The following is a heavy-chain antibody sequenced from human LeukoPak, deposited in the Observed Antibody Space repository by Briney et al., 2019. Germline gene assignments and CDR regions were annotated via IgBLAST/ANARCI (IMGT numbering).Heavy chain of an antibody. V-gene: IGHV1-18*01. Sequence: ASVTVSCKPSGYTFNRYTITWVRHAPGQGLEWMGWVSTSNGDTNYAEKFQGRVTMTTETVTKTAYMELRRLRSGDTAMYFCARVSDTSMVTPGFDSWGQGTLVTVSS. CDR1: GYTFNRYT. D-gene: IGHD5-18*01. CDR3: ARVSDTSMVTPGFDS. J-gene: IGHJ4*02. CDR2: VSTSNGDT.